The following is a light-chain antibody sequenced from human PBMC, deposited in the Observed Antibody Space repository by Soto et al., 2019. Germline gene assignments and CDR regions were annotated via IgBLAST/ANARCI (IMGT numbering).Light chain of an antibody. CDR3: QQYCSSPYT. Sequence: EMVLTQSPGTLSLSPGERATLSCRASQSVSSSYLAWYQQKPGQAPRLLIYGASSRATGIPDRFSGSGSGTAFTLTISRLEPEDFAVYYCQQYCSSPYTFGQGTKLEIK. J-gene: IGKJ2*01. CDR1: QSVSSSY. CDR2: GAS. V-gene: IGKV3-20*01.